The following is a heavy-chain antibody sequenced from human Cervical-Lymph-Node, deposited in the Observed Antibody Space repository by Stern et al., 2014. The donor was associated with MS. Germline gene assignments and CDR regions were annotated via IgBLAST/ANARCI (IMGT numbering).Heavy chain of an antibody. CDR2: INHGGGT. CDR3: ARGGVVATTSVPFAFDI. J-gene: IGHJ3*02. Sequence: QVQLQQWGAGLLQPSETLSLTCAVYGGSFSGYYWSWIRQPPGKGLEWIGEINHGGGTNYNPSLKSRLTISVDTSKNQVSLKVPSVTAADTAVYYCARGGVVATTSVPFAFDIWGQGTMVTVSS. CDR1: GGSFSGYY. D-gene: IGHD2-21*02. V-gene: IGHV4-34*01.